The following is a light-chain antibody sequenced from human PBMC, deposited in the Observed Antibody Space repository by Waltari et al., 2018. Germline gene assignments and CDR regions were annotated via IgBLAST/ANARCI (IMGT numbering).Light chain of an antibody. CDR2: DAS. CDR3: QHYHNWPST. CDR1: QNIGSH. J-gene: IGKJ5*01. V-gene: IGKV3-15*01. Sequence: IVMTQSPAPLPVSPGGRVTLSCRASQNIGSHLAWYQQKPGQAPRLLIFDASTRATGIPARFGCSGSGTEFTLTISSLQSEDSAIYYCQHYHNWPSTFGQGTRLEIK.